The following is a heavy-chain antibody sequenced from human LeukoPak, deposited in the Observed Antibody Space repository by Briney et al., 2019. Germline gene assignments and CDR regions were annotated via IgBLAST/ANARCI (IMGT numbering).Heavy chain of an antibody. CDR1: GYTLTELS. J-gene: IGHJ6*03. Sequence: ASVKVSCKVSGYTLTELSMHWVRQAPGKGLEWMGGFDPEDGETIYAQKFQGRVTMTEDTSTDTAYMELSSLRSEDTAVYYCAGRPQLLPGHHYSYYRDVWGKGTTVTVSS. CDR3: AGRPQLLPGHHYSYYRDV. V-gene: IGHV1-24*01. D-gene: IGHD2-2*01. CDR2: FDPEDGET.